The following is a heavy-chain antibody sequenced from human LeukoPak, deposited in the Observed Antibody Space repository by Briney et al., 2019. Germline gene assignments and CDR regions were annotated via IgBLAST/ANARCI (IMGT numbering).Heavy chain of an antibody. J-gene: IGHJ5*02. CDR3: AIPGYSSSWYRFDP. CDR2: INPNSGGT. CDR1: GYTFTGYY. D-gene: IGHD6-13*01. V-gene: IGHV1-2*02. Sequence: ASVKVSCKASGYTFTGYYMHWVRQAPGQGLEWMGWINPNSGGTNYAQKFQGRVTMTRDTSISTAYMELSRLRSDDTAVYYCAIPGYSSSWYRFDPWGQGTLVTVSS.